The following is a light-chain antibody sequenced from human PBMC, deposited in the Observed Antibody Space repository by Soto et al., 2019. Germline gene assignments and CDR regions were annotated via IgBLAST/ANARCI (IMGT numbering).Light chain of an antibody. V-gene: IGKV1-12*01. CDR1: QAVSTW. CDR3: QQANSFPRT. Sequence: DIQTTQSPSFVSASAGDRVTITCRASQAVSTWLAWYQQKPGDAPKLLIYAASTLQSGVPSRFSGSGSGTDFTLTIRSLQPEDFATYYCQQANSFPRTLGGGTKVDTK. J-gene: IGKJ4*01. CDR2: AAS.